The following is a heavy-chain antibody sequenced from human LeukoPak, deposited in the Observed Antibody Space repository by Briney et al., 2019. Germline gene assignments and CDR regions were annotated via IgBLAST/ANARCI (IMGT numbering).Heavy chain of an antibody. CDR2: ISYDGTNK. J-gene: IGHJ4*02. Sequence: PGGSLRLSCAASGFTFSTYAIHWVRQAPGKGLEWVAVISYDGTNKYYADSVKGRFTISRDKSKNTLYLQVNSLRAEDTAVYYCARYTAIVTGIDYWGQGTLVTVSS. D-gene: IGHD5-18*01. CDR1: GFTFSTYA. V-gene: IGHV3-30*04. CDR3: ARYTAIVTGIDY.